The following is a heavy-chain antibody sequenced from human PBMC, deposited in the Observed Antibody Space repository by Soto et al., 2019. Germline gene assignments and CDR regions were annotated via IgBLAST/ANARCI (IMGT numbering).Heavy chain of an antibody. CDR3: ARGHCSRTGCPFYDCYGMDV. D-gene: IGHD2-2*01. J-gene: IGHJ6*02. V-gene: IGHV1-46*01. CDR2: INPTSAST. CDR1: GYTFTSDY. Sequence: QVQLVQSGAEVRKPGASVNVSCKASGYTFTSDYIHWVRQAPGQGLEWMGIINPTSASTSYAQKFQGRVTMTRDTSTSTVYMELSSLRSEDTAVYYCARGHCSRTGCPFYDCYGMDVGGQGTTVTVSS.